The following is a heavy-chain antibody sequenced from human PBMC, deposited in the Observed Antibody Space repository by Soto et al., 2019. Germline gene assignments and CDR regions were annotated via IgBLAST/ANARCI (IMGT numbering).Heavy chain of an antibody. CDR2: IYWGDDR. D-gene: IGHD3-16*02. J-gene: IGHJ3*02. CDR3: AHIMITYGGVIGLDAFDN. CDR1: GFSLNTRGVG. V-gene: IGHV2-5*02. Sequence: SGPTLVNPTPTLTLTCTFSGFSLNTRGVGVGWIRQPPGKALEWLAVIYWGDDRGYSPSLNSRLTITKDTSRNQVVLTMTNIDPVDTATYYCAHIMITYGGVIGLDAFDNWGQGTMVTVSS.